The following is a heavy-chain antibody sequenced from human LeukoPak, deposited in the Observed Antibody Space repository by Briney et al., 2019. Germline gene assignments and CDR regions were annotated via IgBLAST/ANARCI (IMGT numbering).Heavy chain of an antibody. V-gene: IGHV4-59*12. CDR3: AREGLNMVRGVIPKEAWGWFDP. CDR1: GGSIRSYY. Sequence: RSSETLSLTCTVSGGSIRSYYWSWIRQPPGKGLEWIGYIYYSGSTNYNPSLKSRVTISVDTSKNQFSLKLSSVTAADTAVYYCAREGLNMVRGVIPKEAWGWFDPWGQGTLVTVSS. J-gene: IGHJ5*02. D-gene: IGHD3-10*01. CDR2: IYYSGST.